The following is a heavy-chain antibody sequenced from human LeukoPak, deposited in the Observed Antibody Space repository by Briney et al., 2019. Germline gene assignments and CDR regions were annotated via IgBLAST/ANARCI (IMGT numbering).Heavy chain of an antibody. CDR1: GFTFSSYG. D-gene: IGHD5-24*01. CDR2: IWYDGSNK. J-gene: IGHJ1*01. V-gene: IGHV3-33*01. Sequence: GRSLRLSCAASGFTFSSYGMHWVRQAPGKGLEWVAVIWYDGSNKYYGDSVKGRLTISRSNSKKTLYLQMNSLRVEDTAVYYCARGDGYNDAEYLQHWGQGTLVTVS. CDR3: ARGDGYNDAEYLQH.